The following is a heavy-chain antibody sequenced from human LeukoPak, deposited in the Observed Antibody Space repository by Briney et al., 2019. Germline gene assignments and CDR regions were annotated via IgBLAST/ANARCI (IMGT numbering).Heavy chain of an antibody. V-gene: IGHV3-74*01. CDR3: VRDWDHFDFDS. Sequence: PGGSLRPSCAASGFTFRDYWMHWIRQAPGKGLVWVSRIKSDGSHTFYADSVKGRFTISRDNAKNTLYLQMKSLRVEDTALYYCVRDWDHFDFDSWGQGTLVTVSS. D-gene: IGHD1-26*01. J-gene: IGHJ5*01. CDR2: IKSDGSHT. CDR1: GFTFRDYW.